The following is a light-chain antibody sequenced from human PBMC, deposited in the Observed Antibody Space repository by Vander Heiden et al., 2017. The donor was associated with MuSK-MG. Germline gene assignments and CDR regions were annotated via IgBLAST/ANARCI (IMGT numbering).Light chain of an antibody. V-gene: IGLV7-43*01. CDR2: STG. Sequence: QTVVTQEPSLTVSPGGPVTLTCASSTGAVTSGFYPNWFQQKPGQAPRAPIFSTGNKSSWTPARFSGTILGGKAALTLSGVQPEDEADYYCLLYYGGANLYVFGTGTKVTVL. CDR3: LLYYGGANLYV. J-gene: IGLJ1*01. CDR1: TGAVTSGFY.